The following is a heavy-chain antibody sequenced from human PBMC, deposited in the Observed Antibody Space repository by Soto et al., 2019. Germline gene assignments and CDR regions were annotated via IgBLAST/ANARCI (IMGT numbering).Heavy chain of an antibody. CDR2: IFHSGIT. V-gene: IGHV4-59*01. J-gene: IGHJ5*01. CDR3: ARDRYFYDSAGYYRTLDS. D-gene: IGHD3-22*01. CDR1: GGSFNNDY. Sequence: PSETLSLTCTISGGSFNNDYWTWIRQSPGKGLEWIGYIFHSGITDYNPSVKSRVTISINKSKNLFSLKLTSVTAADTAVYCCARDRYFYDSAGYYRTLDSWGQGILVTVSS.